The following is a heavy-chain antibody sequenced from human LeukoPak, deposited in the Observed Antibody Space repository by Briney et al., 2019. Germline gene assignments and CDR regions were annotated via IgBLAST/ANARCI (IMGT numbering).Heavy chain of an antibody. Sequence: ASVKVSCKASGYTFTQYAMNWVRQAPGQGLEWMGWISTNTGNPTYAQGFTGRFVFSLDAAVSSAYLQISDLKTEDTAVYYCVRGDPDPSGYVSQWGQGTLVTVSS. CDR1: GYTFTQYA. D-gene: IGHD3-9*01. J-gene: IGHJ4*02. CDR3: VRGDPDPSGYVSQ. CDR2: ISTNTGNP. V-gene: IGHV7-4-1*02.